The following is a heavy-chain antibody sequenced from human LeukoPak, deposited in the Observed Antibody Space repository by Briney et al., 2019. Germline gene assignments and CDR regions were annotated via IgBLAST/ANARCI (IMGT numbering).Heavy chain of an antibody. CDR2: ISSNGGST. V-gene: IGHV3-64*01. J-gene: IGHJ6*03. CDR3: ARSLAAAGTRWYYYYMDV. CDR1: GFTFSSYA. Sequence: GGSLRLSCAASGFTFSSYAMHWVRQAPGKGLEYVSAISSNGGSTYYANSVKGRFTISRDNSKNTLYLQMGSLRAEDMAVYYCARSLAAAGTRWYYYYMDVWGKGTTVTISS. D-gene: IGHD6-13*01.